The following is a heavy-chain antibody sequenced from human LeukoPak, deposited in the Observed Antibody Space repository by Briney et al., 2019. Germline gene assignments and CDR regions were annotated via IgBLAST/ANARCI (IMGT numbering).Heavy chain of an antibody. V-gene: IGHV4-34*01. Sequence: SETLSLTCAVYGGSFSGYYWSWIRQPPGKGLEWIGEINHSVSTNYNPSLKSRVTISLDASKNQLSLKLSSVTAADTAVYYCARDRRWFGDAFDIWGQGTMVTVSS. D-gene: IGHD3-10*01. CDR2: INHSVST. CDR3: ARDRRWFGDAFDI. J-gene: IGHJ3*02. CDR1: GGSFSGYY.